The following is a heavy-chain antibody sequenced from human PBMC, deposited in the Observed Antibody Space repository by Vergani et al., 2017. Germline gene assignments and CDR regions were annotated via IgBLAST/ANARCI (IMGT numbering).Heavy chain of an antibody. CDR3: ARTESFILRYFHWAL. Sequence: QVKLQESGPGLVKPSETLSLTCTVSGGSISSGSYYWSWIRQPPGKGLEWIGNIYHSGGAYYNPSLKGRVTISVDTSKNQFSLEVTSVTAADTAIYFCARTESFILRYFHWALWVQGTLVTVSS. CDR2: IYHSGGA. CDR1: GGSISSGSYY. V-gene: IGHV4-39*01. J-gene: IGHJ4*02. D-gene: IGHD3-9*01.